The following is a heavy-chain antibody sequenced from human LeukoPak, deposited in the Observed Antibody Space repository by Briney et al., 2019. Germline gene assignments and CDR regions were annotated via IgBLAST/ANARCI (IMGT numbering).Heavy chain of an antibody. CDR3: AGLVGRYSSGLYYYYFDY. CDR2: MYLSGTT. Sequence: PSETLSLTCTVSGGSISDYYWNWMRQPPGKGLEWIGEMYLSGTTHSNPSVKSRVTISIDKSKNQFFLNLSSVTAADTAVYYCAGLVGRYSSGLYYYYFDYWGQGTLVTVSS. V-gene: IGHV4-59*12. CDR1: GGSISDYY. D-gene: IGHD3-22*01. J-gene: IGHJ4*02.